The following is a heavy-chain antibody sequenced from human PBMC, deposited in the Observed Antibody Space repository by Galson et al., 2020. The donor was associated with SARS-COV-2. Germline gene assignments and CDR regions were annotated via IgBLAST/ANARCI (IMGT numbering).Heavy chain of an antibody. CDR2: ISDDGSNK. CDR1: GFTFSSYG. J-gene: IGHJ6*02. Sequence: GESLKISCAASGFTFSSYGMHWVRQAPGKGLEWVAVISDDGSNKYYADSVKGRFTIPRDNSKNTLYLQMNSLRAEDTAVYYCARDPKYYDILTGYYSAWDVYSYYGMDAWGHGTTVTVSS. CDR3: ARDPKYYDILTGYYSAWDVYSYYGMDA. D-gene: IGHD3-9*01. V-gene: IGHV3-30*03.